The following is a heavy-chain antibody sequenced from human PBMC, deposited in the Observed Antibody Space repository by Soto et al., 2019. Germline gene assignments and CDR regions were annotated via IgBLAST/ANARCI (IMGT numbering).Heavy chain of an antibody. CDR2: IYPGDSDA. Sequence: GESLKISCQGSGYTFANYWIAWVRQMPGRGLECMGVIYPGDSDARYSPSFRGQVTLSADKSTNTAYLQWSGLKASDTAMYYCARYEKLRGAPTKGGHYLDSWGQGTLVTVSS. D-gene: IGHD2-8*01. CDR1: GYTFANYW. V-gene: IGHV5-51*01. J-gene: IGHJ4*02. CDR3: ARYEKLRGAPTKGGHYLDS.